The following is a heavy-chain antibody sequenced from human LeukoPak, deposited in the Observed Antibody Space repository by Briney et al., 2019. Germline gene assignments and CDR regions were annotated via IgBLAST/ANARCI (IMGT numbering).Heavy chain of an antibody. J-gene: IGHJ6*02. D-gene: IGHD3-9*01. Sequence: PPETLSLTCAVYGGSFSGYYWSWIRQPAGKGVEWIGEINHSGSTNYNPSLTSRVTISVDTSKNQFSLKLSAVTAADTAVYYCARDRGYFALMDVWGQGTTVTVSS. CDR1: GGSFSGYY. CDR2: INHSGST. CDR3: ARDRGYFALMDV. V-gene: IGHV4-34*01.